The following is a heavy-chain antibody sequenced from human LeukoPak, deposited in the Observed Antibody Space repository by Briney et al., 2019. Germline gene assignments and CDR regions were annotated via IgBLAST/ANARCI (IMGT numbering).Heavy chain of an antibody. Sequence: SVKVSCKASGYTFTSYDINWVRQAPGQGLEWMGGIIPILGTANYAQKFQGRVTITADESTSTAYMELSSLRSEDTAVYYCATKRGYSYGSPHWGQGTLVTVSS. CDR1: GYTFTSYD. D-gene: IGHD5-18*01. CDR3: ATKRGYSYGSPH. J-gene: IGHJ4*02. CDR2: IIPILGTA. V-gene: IGHV1-69*13.